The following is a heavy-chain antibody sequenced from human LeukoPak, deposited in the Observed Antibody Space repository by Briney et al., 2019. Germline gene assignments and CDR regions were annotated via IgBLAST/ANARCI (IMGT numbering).Heavy chain of an antibody. CDR3: ARAAAAASRTFYFDY. D-gene: IGHD6-13*01. J-gene: IGHJ4*02. Sequence: SETLSLTCTVSGGSISSGGYYWSWIRQHPGKGLEWIGYIYYSGSTYYNPSLKSRVTISVDTSKNQFSLKLSSVTAADTAVYYCARAAAAASRTFYFDYWGQGTLVTVSS. CDR1: GGSISSGGYY. V-gene: IGHV4-31*03. CDR2: IYYSGST.